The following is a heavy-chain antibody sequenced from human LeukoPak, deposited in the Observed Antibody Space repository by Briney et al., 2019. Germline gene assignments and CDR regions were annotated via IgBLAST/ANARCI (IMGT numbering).Heavy chain of an antibody. Sequence: SQTLSLTCTVSGGSISSGDYYWSWIRQPPGKGLEWIGYIYYSGSTYYNPSLKSRVTISVDTSKNQFSLKLSSVTAADTAVYYCARPGIAAEGAFDIWGQGTMVTVSS. J-gene: IGHJ3*02. CDR3: ARPGIAAEGAFDI. V-gene: IGHV4-30-4*01. CDR1: GGSISSGDYY. D-gene: IGHD6-13*01. CDR2: IYYSGST.